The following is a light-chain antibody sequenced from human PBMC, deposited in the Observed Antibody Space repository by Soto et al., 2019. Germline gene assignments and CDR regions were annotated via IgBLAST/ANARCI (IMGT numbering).Light chain of an antibody. CDR3: QQYNNWPPLT. Sequence: EIVITQSPATLSVSPGEGATLSCRASQSVSSNLAWYQQKPGQAPRLLIYAASTRATGIPARFRGSGSGTEFTLTITSLQSEDFAVYYCQQYNNWPPLTFGGGTKVDIK. CDR2: AAS. J-gene: IGKJ4*01. V-gene: IGKV3-15*01. CDR1: QSVSSN.